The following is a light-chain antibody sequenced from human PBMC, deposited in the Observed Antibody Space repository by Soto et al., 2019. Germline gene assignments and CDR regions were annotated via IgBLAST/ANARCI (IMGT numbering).Light chain of an antibody. CDR2: GAS. CDR1: QSVSSN. CDR3: QQYDNWPIT. J-gene: IGKJ5*01. V-gene: IGKV3-15*01. Sequence: EIVMTQSPATLSVSPGERATLSCRASQSVSSNLAWYQQKPGQAPRLLIYGASNRATGIPARFSGNGSGTEFTLTISRLQSEDFAVFYCQQYDNWPITFGQGTRLEIK.